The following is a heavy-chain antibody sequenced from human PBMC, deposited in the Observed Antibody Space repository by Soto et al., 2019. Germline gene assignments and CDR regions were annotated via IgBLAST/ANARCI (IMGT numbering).Heavy chain of an antibody. Sequence: EVQLVESGGGLVKPGGSLRLSCAASGFSFSNAWMNWVRQAPGKGLEWVGRIQSKTEGGATDYAAPVKGRFTISRDDLENTLSLQMNSLTAEDTAMYYCTTSPYNWAFDIWGQGTMVTVSS. J-gene: IGHJ3*02. CDR3: TTSPYNWAFDI. CDR1: GFSFSNAW. D-gene: IGHD1-20*01. V-gene: IGHV3-15*07. CDR2: IQSKTEGGAT.